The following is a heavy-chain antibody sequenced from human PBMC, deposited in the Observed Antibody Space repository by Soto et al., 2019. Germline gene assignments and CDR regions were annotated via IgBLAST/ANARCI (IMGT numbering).Heavy chain of an antibody. V-gene: IGHV4-59*01. CDR1: DGSISDYN. Sequence: QVQLQESGPGLVKPSETLSLTCAVSDGSISDYNWSWIRQPPGGGLEWIGNVYYSGHANYNPSLKGRVTISIDTSTNQFSLRLTSVTAAGRAFDYCACIAHGDYEELAVWGQGATVTVS. J-gene: IGHJ6*02. CDR3: ACIAHGDYEELAV. CDR2: VYYSGHA. D-gene: IGHD4-17*01.